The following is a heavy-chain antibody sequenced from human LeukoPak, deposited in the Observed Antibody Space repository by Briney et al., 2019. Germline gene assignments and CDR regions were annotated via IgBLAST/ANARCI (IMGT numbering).Heavy chain of an antibody. Sequence: GGSLRLSCAASGFTFSSYWMSWVRQAPGKGLEWVANIKQDGSEKYYVDSVKGRFPISRDNAKNSLYLQMNSLRAEDTAVYYCARDQYYYDSSGHTPDSYWGQGTLVTVSS. CDR1: GFTFSSYW. CDR2: IKQDGSEK. CDR3: ARDQYYYDSSGHTPDSY. V-gene: IGHV3-7*01. D-gene: IGHD3-22*01. J-gene: IGHJ4*02.